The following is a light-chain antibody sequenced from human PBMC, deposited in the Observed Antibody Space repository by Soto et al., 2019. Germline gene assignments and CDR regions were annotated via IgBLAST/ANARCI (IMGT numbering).Light chain of an antibody. V-gene: IGKV3-15*01. CDR1: QSVSSN. CDR2: RAS. CDR3: QQYHNLWT. J-gene: IGKJ1*01. Sequence: EIVMTQSPATLSVSPGERATLSCRASQSVSSNVAWYQQRPGQAPRLLIYRASTRATGIPARFSGSGSGTEFTLTISSLQSEDFAVYYCQQYHNLWTFGQGTKGEIK.